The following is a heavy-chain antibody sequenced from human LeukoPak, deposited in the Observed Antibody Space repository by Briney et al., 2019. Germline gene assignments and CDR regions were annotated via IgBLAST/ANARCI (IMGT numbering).Heavy chain of an antibody. J-gene: IGHJ4*02. CDR2: ISSSSSYI. D-gene: IGHD5-12*01. CDR3: ARDGGFRDIVATPFSYFDY. Sequence: GGSLRLSCAASGFTFSSYSMNWVRQAPGKGLEWVSSISSSSSYIYYADSVKGRFTISRDNAKNSLYLQMNSLRAEDTVAYYCARDGGFRDIVATPFSYFDYWGQGTLVTVSS. CDR1: GFTFSSYS. V-gene: IGHV3-21*01.